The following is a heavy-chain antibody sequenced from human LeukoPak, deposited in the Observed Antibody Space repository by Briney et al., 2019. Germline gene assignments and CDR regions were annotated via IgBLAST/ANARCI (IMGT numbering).Heavy chain of an antibody. Sequence: GASVKVSCKASGGTFSSYAISWVRQAPGQGLEWMGRIIPILGIANYAQKFQGRVTIIADKSTSTAYMELSSLRSEDTAVYYCAMSAVVVKNYFDYWGQGTLVTVSS. CDR1: GGTFSSYA. J-gene: IGHJ4*02. CDR3: AMSAVVVKNYFDY. V-gene: IGHV1-69*04. CDR2: IIPILGIA. D-gene: IGHD2-21*01.